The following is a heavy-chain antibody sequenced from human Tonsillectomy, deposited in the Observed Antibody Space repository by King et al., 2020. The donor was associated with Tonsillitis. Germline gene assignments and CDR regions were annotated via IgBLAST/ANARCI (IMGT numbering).Heavy chain of an antibody. V-gene: IGHV1-18*01. D-gene: IGHD3-10*01. CDR1: GYTFTSYG. CDR2: ISAYNGNT. CDR3: ARDCSILWFGAGYYGMDV. Sequence: QLVQSGAEVKKPGASVKVSCKASGYTFTSYGISWVRQAPGQGLEWMGWISAYNGNTNYAQKLQGRGTMTTDTSTSTAYMELRGLGSDDTAVYYCARDCSILWFGAGYYGMDVWGQGTTVTVSS. J-gene: IGHJ6*02.